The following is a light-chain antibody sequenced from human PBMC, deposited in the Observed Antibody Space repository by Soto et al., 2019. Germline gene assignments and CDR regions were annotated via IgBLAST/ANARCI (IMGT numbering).Light chain of an antibody. CDR1: SGHSSYI. CDR3: ETWDRNTVV. V-gene: IGLV4-60*02. CDR2: LEDTGIY. J-gene: IGLJ2*01. Sequence: QSVLTQSSSASASLGSSVKLTGTLSSGHSSYIIAWHQQQPGKAPRYLMKLEDTGIYNKGSGVPDRFSGSSSGADRYLTISNLQFEDEADYYCETWDRNTVVFGGGTKLTVL.